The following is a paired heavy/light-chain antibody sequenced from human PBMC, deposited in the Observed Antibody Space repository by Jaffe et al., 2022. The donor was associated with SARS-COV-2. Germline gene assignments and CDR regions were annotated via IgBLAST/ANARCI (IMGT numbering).Heavy chain of an antibody. CDR2: IYASGST. J-gene: IGHJ4*02. CDR3: AREITSGYYYFDY. CDR1: GASISSYY. V-gene: IGHV4-4*07. D-gene: IGHD5-12*01. Sequence: QVQLQESGPGLVKPSETLSLTCTVSGASISSYYWIWIRQPAGKGLEWIGRIYASGSTNYNPSLKSRVTMSVDTSKNQFSLKLSSVTAADTAVYYCAREITSGYYYFDYWGQGTLVTVSS.
Light chain of an antibody. V-gene: IGLV2-14*01. CDR3: SSFTTTNTYV. CDR1: SSDVGAYNY. CDR2: EVS. Sequence: QSALTQPASVSGSPGQSITISCTGTSSDVGAYNYVSWYQYHPGKAPKVMIYEVSNRPSGVPDRFSGSKSGNTASLTISGLQAEDEADYYCSSFTTTNTYVFGTGTKVTVL. J-gene: IGLJ1*01.